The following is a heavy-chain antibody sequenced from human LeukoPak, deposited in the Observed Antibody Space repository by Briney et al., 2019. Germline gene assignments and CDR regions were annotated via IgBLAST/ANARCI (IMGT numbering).Heavy chain of an antibody. J-gene: IGHJ5*02. CDR2: ISSSGSTI. V-gene: IGHV3-48*03. CDR3: ARGRSSSWYEFLDNWFDP. Sequence: GGSLRLSCAASGFTFSGYEMNWVRQAPGKGLEWVSYISSSGSTIYYADSVKGRFTISRDNAKNSLYLQMNSLRAEDTAVYYCARGRSSSWYEFLDNWFDPWGQGTLVTVSS. D-gene: IGHD6-13*01. CDR1: GFTFSGYE.